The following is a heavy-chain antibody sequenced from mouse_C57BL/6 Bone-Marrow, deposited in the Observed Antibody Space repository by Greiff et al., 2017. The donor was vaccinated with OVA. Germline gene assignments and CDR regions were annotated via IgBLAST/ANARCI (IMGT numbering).Heavy chain of an antibody. D-gene: IGHD1-1*01. CDR2: INPSTGGT. CDR3: ASLGGSKAWFAY. Sequence: EVQLQESGPELVKPGASVKISCKASGYSFTGYYMNWVKQSPEKSLEWIGEINPSTGGTTYNQKFKAKATLTVDKSSSTAYMQLKSLTSEDSAVYYCASLGGSKAWFAYWGQGTLVTVSA. V-gene: IGHV1-42*01. CDR1: GYSFTGYY. J-gene: IGHJ3*01.